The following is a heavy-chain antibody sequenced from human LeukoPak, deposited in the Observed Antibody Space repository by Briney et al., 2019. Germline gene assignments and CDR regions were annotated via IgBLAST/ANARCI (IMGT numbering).Heavy chain of an antibody. CDR1: GGSISSSY. J-gene: IGHJ5*02. Sequence: PSETLSLTCTVSGGSISSSYWSWNRRPAGKGLEWIGRIFTSGTTEYNPSLKSRVTMSVDTSKNQFSLKLTSVTAADTAVYYCARDFGFGSAWGQGALVTVSS. V-gene: IGHV4-4*07. CDR3: ARDFGFGSA. D-gene: IGHD6-19*01. CDR2: IFTSGTT.